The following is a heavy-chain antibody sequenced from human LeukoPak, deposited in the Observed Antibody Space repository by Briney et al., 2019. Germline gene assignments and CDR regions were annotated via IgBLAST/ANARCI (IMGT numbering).Heavy chain of an antibody. V-gene: IGHV4-61*02. D-gene: IGHD4-17*01. Sequence: SQTLSLTCTVSGGSISGGSYCWSWIRQPAGKGLEWIGRIYASGTTNYNPSLKSRVTISVDTSKNQFSLKLSSVTAADTAVYYCARAHGDYSETDYWGQGTLVTVSS. CDR3: ARAHGDYSETDY. CDR1: GGSISGGSYC. CDR2: IYASGTT. J-gene: IGHJ4*02.